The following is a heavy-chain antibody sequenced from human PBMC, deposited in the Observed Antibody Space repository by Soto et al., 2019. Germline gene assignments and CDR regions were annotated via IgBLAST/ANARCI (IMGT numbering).Heavy chain of an antibody. D-gene: IGHD5-12*01. Sequence: SETLSLTCAVSGGTLSTYYWSWIRQPPGKGLVWIGSNYHSGTTNYNPSLKSRVTISVDTSKNQFSLRLTSVTAADTAIYYCVREAYIGYGHAIDHWGQGILVTVS. CDR3: VREAYIGYGHAIDH. V-gene: IGHV4-59*01. J-gene: IGHJ4*02. CDR2: NYHSGTT. CDR1: GGTLSTYY.